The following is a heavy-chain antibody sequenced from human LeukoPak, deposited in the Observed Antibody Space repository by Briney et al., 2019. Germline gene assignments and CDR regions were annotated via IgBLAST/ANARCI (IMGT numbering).Heavy chain of an antibody. D-gene: IGHD1-26*01. CDR3: ARIYSGSYHYFDY. J-gene: IGHJ4*02. CDR2: IKQDGSEK. CDR1: GFTFSSYW. V-gene: IGHV3-7*01. Sequence: GGSLRLSCAASGFTFSSYWMSWVRQAPGKGLEWVANIKQDGSEKNNVDSVKGRFTISRDNAKNSLYLQMNSLRAEDTAVYYCARIYSGSYHYFDYWGQGTLVTVSS.